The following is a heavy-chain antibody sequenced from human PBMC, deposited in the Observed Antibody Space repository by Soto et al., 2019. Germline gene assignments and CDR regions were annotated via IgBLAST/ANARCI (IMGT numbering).Heavy chain of an antibody. CDR2: IYWNDDK. CDR1: GFSLSTRGVG. J-gene: IGHJ6*02. Sequence: QITLKESGPTLVKPTQTLTLTCTFSGFSLSTRGVGVGWIRQPPGKALEWLALIYWNDDKRYSPSLKSRLTITKDTSKNQVVLTMTNMDPVDTATYYCARYDFWSGYPQQYYYGMDVWGQGTTVTVSS. V-gene: IGHV2-5*01. CDR3: ARYDFWSGYPQQYYYGMDV. D-gene: IGHD3-3*01.